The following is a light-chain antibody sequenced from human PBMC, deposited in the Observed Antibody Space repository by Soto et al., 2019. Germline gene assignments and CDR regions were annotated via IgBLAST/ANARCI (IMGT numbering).Light chain of an antibody. CDR3: QQSGSSPLT. Sequence: EIVLTQSPGTLSLSPGERATLSCGASQPVGATYLAWYQHRPGQAPRLLVYGASTRATGVPDRFSGTGSGTDFTLTISRLEPEDFAVYYCQQSGSSPLTFGGGTRVEVK. CDR1: QPVGATY. J-gene: IGKJ4*01. V-gene: IGKV3-20*01. CDR2: GAS.